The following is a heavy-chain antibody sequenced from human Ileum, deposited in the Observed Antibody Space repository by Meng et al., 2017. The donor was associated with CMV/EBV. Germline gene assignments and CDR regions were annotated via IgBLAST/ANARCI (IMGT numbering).Heavy chain of an antibody. V-gene: IGHV3-23*01. Sequence: EVQVLEAGGGLVAPGESLRLSCATSGFTFSTYGMTWVRQAPGKGLEWVSAISQSGDSKFYADSVKGRFTMSRDNSKNTVSLQMNSLRAEDTAVYYCARPISGWSPLVYWGQGTLVTVSS. CDR2: ISQSGDSK. CDR3: ARPISGWSPLVY. CDR1: GFTFSTYG. J-gene: IGHJ4*02. D-gene: IGHD6-19*01.